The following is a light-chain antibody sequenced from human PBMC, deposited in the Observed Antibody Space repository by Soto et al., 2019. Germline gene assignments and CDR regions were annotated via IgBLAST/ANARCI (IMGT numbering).Light chain of an antibody. CDR1: SGDVGDYNL. J-gene: IGLJ2*01. V-gene: IGLV2-14*01. Sequence: QSVLTQPASVSGSPGQSITISCTGTSGDVGDYNLVSWYQQHPGKAPKLMIYDVTNRPSGVSNRFSGSKSGNTASLTISGLQAEDEADYYCSSYTSTNTLVFGGGTKLTVL. CDR2: DVT. CDR3: SSYTSTNTLV.